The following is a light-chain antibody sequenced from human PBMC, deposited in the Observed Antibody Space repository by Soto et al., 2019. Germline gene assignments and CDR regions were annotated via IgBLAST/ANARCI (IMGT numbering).Light chain of an antibody. CDR1: SSNIGAGYD. J-gene: IGLJ2*01. V-gene: IGLV1-40*01. CDR3: QSYDSSLSGVV. Sequence: VLTQPPSVSGAPGQRVTISCTGSSSNIGAGYDVHWYQQLPGTAPKLLIYGNSNRPSGVPDRFSGSKSGTSASLAITGLQAEDEADYYCQSYDSSLSGVVFGGGTQLTVL. CDR2: GNS.